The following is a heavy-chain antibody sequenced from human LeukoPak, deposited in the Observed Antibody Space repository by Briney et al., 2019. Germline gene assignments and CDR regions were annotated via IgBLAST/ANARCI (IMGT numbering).Heavy chain of an antibody. CDR1: GYTFTSYG. Sequence: ASVKVSCKASGYTFTSYGISWVRQAPGQGLEWMGWISAYNGNTNYAQKLQGRVTMTTDTSTSTAYMELRSLRSDDTAVYYCARRRRYYDFWSGYYSGPWNYYYYYVDVWGKGTTVTVSS. CDR3: ARRRRYYDFWSGYYSGPWNYYYYYVDV. CDR2: ISAYNGNT. J-gene: IGHJ6*03. D-gene: IGHD3-3*01. V-gene: IGHV1-18*01.